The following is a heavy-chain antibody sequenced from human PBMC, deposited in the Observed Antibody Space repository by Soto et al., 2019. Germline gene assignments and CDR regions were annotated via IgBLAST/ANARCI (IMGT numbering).Heavy chain of an antibody. CDR3: AKDLIYGYNSGRPFDS. CDR2: IGSRGDST. CDR1: GFTFSSFA. V-gene: IGHV3-23*01. Sequence: EVQLLESGGGLVQPGGSLRLSCAASGFTFSSFAMSWVRQAQGKGLEWVSAIGSRGDSTYYADSVKGRFTISRDNSKNTLYLQMDSLRAEDTAVYYCAKDLIYGYNSGRPFDSWGQGTLVTVSS. J-gene: IGHJ4*02. D-gene: IGHD6-19*01.